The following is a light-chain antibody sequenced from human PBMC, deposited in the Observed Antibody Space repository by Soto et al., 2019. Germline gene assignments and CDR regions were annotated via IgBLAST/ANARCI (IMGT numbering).Light chain of an antibody. CDR1: SSDVGSYKY. CDR3: CSFVASDTVL. V-gene: IGLV2-11*01. J-gene: IGLJ7*01. CDR2: DVN. Sequence: QAVVTQPRSVSGSPGQSVTISCTGTSSDVGSYKYVSWYQHHPGKAPKLMIFDVNKRPSGVPDRFSGSNSGNAASLTISGLQPEDEADYFCCSFVASDTVLFGGGTQLTVL.